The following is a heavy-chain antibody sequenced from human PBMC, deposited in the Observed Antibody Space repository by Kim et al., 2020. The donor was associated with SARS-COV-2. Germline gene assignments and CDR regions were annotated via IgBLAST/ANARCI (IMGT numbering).Heavy chain of an antibody. CDR3: AKGVGVVVVTAIPDYGMDV. J-gene: IGHJ6*02. Sequence: GGSLRLSCAASGFTFSSYAMSWVRQAPGKGLEWVSAISGSGGSTYYADSVKGRFTISRDNSKNTLYLQMNSLRAEDTAVYYCAKGVGVVVVTAIPDYGMDVWGQGTTVTVSS. V-gene: IGHV3-23*01. CDR1: GFTFSSYA. D-gene: IGHD2-21*02. CDR2: ISGSGGST.